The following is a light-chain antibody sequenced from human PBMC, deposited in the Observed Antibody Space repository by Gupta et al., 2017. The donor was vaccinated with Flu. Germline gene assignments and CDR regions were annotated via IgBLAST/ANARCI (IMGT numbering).Light chain of an antibody. J-gene: IGKJ2*01. Sequence: DIQMTQTPSSLSASVGDRVTITCRASQTITNFFNWFQQKPGKAPKLLIYAASNVQSGVPSRFTDSGSGTDFTLTIDSLQPEDFAIYYCQQSYSMPYTFGQGTXLQIK. CDR3: QQSYSMPYT. CDR2: AAS. CDR1: QTITNF. V-gene: IGKV1-39*01.